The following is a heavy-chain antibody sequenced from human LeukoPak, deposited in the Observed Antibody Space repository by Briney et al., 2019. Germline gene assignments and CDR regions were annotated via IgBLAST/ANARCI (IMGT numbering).Heavy chain of an antibody. V-gene: IGHV4-59*08. CDR2: IRYSGSV. J-gene: IGHJ4*02. Sequence: PSETLSLTCTVSGGSISTYYWSCIRQPPGKGLEWIGYIRYSGSVNYNPSLRSRVTISIDTSKNQFSLKLSSVTAADTAVYHCARLVYDSRGYYFDYWGQGTLVTVSS. D-gene: IGHD3-22*01. CDR3: ARLVYDSRGYYFDY. CDR1: GGSISTYY.